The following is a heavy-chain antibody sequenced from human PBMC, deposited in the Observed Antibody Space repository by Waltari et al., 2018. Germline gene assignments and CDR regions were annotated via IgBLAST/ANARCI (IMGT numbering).Heavy chain of an antibody. D-gene: IGHD2-15*01. CDR3: AKPLRVVAATQNWFDP. CDR2: ISGSGGST. Sequence: EVQLLESGGGLVQPGGSLRLSCAASGFAFSSYAMSWVRQAPGKGLEWVSAISGSGGSTYYEDSVKGRFTISRDNSKNTLYLQMNSLRAEDTAVYYCAKPLRVVAATQNWFDPWGQGTLVTVSS. CDR1: GFAFSSYA. V-gene: IGHV3-23*01. J-gene: IGHJ5*02.